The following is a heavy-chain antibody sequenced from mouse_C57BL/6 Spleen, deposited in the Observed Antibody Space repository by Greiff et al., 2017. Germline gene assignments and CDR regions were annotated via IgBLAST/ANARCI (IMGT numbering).Heavy chain of an antibody. CDR3: ARQDYYGSSLFDY. J-gene: IGHJ2*01. V-gene: IGHV5-9*01. CDR1: GFTFSSYT. Sequence: EVQLQESGGGLVKPGGSLKLSCAASGFTFSSYTLSWVRQTPEKRLEWVATISGGGGNTYYPDSVKGRFTISRDNAKNTLYLQMSSLRSEDTALYYCARQDYYGSSLFDYWGQGTTLTVSS. CDR2: ISGGGGNT. D-gene: IGHD1-1*01.